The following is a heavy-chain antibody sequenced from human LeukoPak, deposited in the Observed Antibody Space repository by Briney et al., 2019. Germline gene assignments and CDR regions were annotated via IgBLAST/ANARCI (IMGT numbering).Heavy chain of an antibody. CDR1: GYTFTSYY. CDR2: INPSGGST. Sequence: ASVKVSCKASGYTFTSYYMHWVRQAPGQGLEWMGIINPSGGSTSYAQKFQGRVTMTRDTSISTVYMELSRLRSDDTAVYYCARGIGSGWFYFDYWGQGTLVTVSS. CDR3: ARGIGSGWFYFDY. D-gene: IGHD6-19*01. V-gene: IGHV1-46*01. J-gene: IGHJ4*02.